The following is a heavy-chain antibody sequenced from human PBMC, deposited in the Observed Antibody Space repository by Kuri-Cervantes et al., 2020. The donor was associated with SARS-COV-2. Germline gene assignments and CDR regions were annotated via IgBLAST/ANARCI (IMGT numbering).Heavy chain of an antibody. CDR2: IYYSGST. D-gene: IGHD3-10*01. Sequence: SETLSLTCTVSGGSISSSGYYWGWIRQPPGKGLEWIGSIYYSGSTYYNPSLKSRVTISVDTSKNQFSLKLSSVTAADTAVYYCARVGYYGSGSYYSTPPWGQGTLVTVSS. CDR3: ARVGYYGSGSYYSTPP. CDR1: GGSISSSGYY. V-gene: IGHV4-39*07. J-gene: IGHJ5*02.